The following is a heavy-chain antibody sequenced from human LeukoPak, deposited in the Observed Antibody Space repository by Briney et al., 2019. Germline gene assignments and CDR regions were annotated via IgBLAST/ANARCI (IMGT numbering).Heavy chain of an antibody. Sequence: GALRLSCAASGCTFSSYEMNWVRQAPGKGLEWASSISTSSSYIYYADSVKGRFTISRDNAKNSLYLQMNSLRPEDTAVYYCARDVVVVVATDSNFDYWGQGTLVTVSS. CDR3: ARDVVVVVATDSNFDY. V-gene: IGHV3-21*01. CDR1: GCTFSSYE. D-gene: IGHD2-15*01. J-gene: IGHJ4*02. CDR2: ISTSSSYI.